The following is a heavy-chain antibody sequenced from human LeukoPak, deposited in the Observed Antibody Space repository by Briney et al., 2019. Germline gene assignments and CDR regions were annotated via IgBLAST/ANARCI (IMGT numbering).Heavy chain of an antibody. J-gene: IGHJ5*02. Sequence: GASVKVSCKVSGYTFTGYYMHWVRQAPGQGLEWMGWINPSSGVTNYAQKFQGRVTMTRDTSISTAYMELSRLRSDDTAVYYCARFVPGIWFDPWGQGTLVTVSS. D-gene: IGHD6-13*01. CDR2: INPSSGVT. V-gene: IGHV1-2*02. CDR3: ARFVPGIWFDP. CDR1: GYTFTGYY.